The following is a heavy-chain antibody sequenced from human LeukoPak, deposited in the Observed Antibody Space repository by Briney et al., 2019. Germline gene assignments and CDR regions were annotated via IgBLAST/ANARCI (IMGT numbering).Heavy chain of an antibody. CDR3: TSSTDIVVVPAAHPHFDY. J-gene: IGHJ4*02. Sequence: GGSLRLSCAASGFTFSSYWMSWVRQAPGKGLEWVANIKQDGSEKYYVDSVKGRFTISRDNAKNSLYLQMNSLKTEDTAVYYCTSSTDIVVVPAAHPHFDYWGQGTLVTVSS. D-gene: IGHD2-2*01. V-gene: IGHV3-7*03. CDR1: GFTFSSYW. CDR2: IKQDGSEK.